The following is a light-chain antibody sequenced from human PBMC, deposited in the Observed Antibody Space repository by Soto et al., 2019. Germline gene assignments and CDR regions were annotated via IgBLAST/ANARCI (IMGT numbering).Light chain of an antibody. V-gene: IGLV4-69*01. CDR2: LNSDGSH. J-gene: IGLJ7*01. CDR3: QTWGTGIAV. Sequence: QSVLTQSPSASASLGASVKLTCTLSSGHSSYAIAWYQQQPEKGPRYLMKLNSDGSHNKGDGIPDRFSGSSSGAERYLTISSLQSEDEADYYCQTWGTGIAVFGGGTQLTVL. CDR1: SGHSSYA.